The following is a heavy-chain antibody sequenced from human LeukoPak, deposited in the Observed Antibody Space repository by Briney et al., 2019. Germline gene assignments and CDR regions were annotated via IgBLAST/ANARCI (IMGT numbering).Heavy chain of an antibody. J-gene: IGHJ1*01. V-gene: IGHV3-11*04. Sequence: GGSLRLSCAASGFTFSASDTTWIRQAPGKGLEWLSFISGSGYTIYYADSVKGRFTISRDNAKNSVYLQMNSLGADDTAVYYCATYSILNAREFRYWGQGTLVTVTS. CDR3: ATYSILNAREFRY. CDR1: GFTFSASD. D-gene: IGHD4-11*01. CDR2: ISGSGYTI.